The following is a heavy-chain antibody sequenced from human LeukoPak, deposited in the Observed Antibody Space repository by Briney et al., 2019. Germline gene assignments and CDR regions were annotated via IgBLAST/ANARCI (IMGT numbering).Heavy chain of an antibody. D-gene: IGHD4-23*01. V-gene: IGHV4-30-2*01. CDR3: ARGDDYGGDLDY. J-gene: IGHJ4*02. CDR1: GGFISSGGYS. CDR2: IYHSGGT. Sequence: TLSLTCAVSGGFISSGGYSWSWIRQPPGKGLEWIGYIYHSGGTCYSPSLKSRVTMSVDWSKNHFSLELSSVTAADTAVYYCARGDDYGGDLDYWGQGTLVTVSS.